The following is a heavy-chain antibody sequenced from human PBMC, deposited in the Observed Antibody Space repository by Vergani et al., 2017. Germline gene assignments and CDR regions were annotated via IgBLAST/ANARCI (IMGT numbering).Heavy chain of an antibody. D-gene: IGHD3-9*01. CDR1: GGSFSGYY. CDR3: ARDYLGKLRYFEGPYGMDV. V-gene: IGHV4-34*01. Sequence: QVQLQQWGAGLLKPSETLSLTCAVYGGSFSGYYWSWIRQPPGKGLEWIGEINHSGSTNYNPSLKSRVTISVDTSKNQFSLKLSSVTAADTAVYYCARDYLGKLRYFEGPYGMDVWGQGTTVTVSS. J-gene: IGHJ6*02. CDR2: INHSGST.